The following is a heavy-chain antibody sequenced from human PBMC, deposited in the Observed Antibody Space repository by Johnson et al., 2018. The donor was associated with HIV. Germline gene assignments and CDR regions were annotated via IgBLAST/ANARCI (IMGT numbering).Heavy chain of an antibody. CDR3: ASRGREIVAAGILGAFDY. Sequence: VESGGGLVQPGGSLRLSCAASGFSVSSNYMTWVRQASGKGLEWVSVIYSGGTTWYADSVKGRFTISRDNSRDTVHLQMNSLRSEDTAVYYCASRGREIVAAGILGAFDYWGQGTMVTVSS. CDR1: GFSVSSNY. V-gene: IGHV3-66*02. CDR2: IYSGGTT. D-gene: IGHD6-13*01. J-gene: IGHJ3*01.